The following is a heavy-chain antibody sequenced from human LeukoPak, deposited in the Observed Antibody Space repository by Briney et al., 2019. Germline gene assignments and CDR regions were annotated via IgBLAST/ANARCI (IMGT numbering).Heavy chain of an antibody. D-gene: IGHD1-26*01. J-gene: IGHJ4*02. Sequence: SETLSLTCTVSGGSISSYYWSWLRQPPGKGLEWIGYIYYSASTNYNPSLKSRVTISVDTSKNQFSLKLSSMTAADTAVYYCARIGSGSYLTLDYWGQGTLVTVSS. CDR1: GGSISSYY. CDR2: IYYSAST. V-gene: IGHV4-59*01. CDR3: ARIGSGSYLTLDY.